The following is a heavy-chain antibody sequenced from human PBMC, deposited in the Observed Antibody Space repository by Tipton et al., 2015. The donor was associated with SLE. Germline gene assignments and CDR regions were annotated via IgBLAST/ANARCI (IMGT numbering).Heavy chain of an antibody. J-gene: IGHJ3*02. V-gene: IGHV4-34*01. Sequence: TLSLTCAVYGGSFSGYYWSWIRQPPGKGLEWIGEINHSGSTYYNPSLNSRVTISVDTSKNQFSLKVNSVTAADTAVYYCARRGPFFIAPAFDIWGQGTMVTVSS. CDR1: GGSFSGYY. CDR2: INHSGST. CDR3: ARRGPFFIAPAFDI. D-gene: IGHD6-13*01.